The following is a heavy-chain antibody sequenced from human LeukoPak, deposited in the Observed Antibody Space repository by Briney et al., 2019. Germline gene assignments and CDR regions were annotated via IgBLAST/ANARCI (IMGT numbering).Heavy chain of an antibody. J-gene: IGHJ3*02. CDR1: GGSISSGGYY. CDR3: ARGRLENDAFDI. V-gene: IGHV4-30-2*01. Sequence: PSETLSLTCTVSGGSISSGGYYWSWIRQPPGKGLEWIGYIYHSGSTYYNPSLKSRVTISVDTSKNQFSLKLSSVTAADTAVYYCARGRLENDAFDIWGQGTMVTVSS. CDR2: IYHSGST. D-gene: IGHD1-1*01.